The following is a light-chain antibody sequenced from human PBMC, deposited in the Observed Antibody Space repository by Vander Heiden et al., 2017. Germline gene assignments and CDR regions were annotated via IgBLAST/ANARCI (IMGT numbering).Light chain of an antibody. V-gene: IGLV3-1*01. J-gene: IGLJ2*01. Sequence: SYELTQPPSVSVSPGQTASITCSGEKLGDKYACWYQQKPGQSPVLVTYQDSKRPSGIPERFSGSNSGNTATLTISGTQAMDEADYYCQAWDSSTAVFGGGTKLTVL. CDR1: KLGDKY. CDR3: QAWDSSTAV. CDR2: QDS.